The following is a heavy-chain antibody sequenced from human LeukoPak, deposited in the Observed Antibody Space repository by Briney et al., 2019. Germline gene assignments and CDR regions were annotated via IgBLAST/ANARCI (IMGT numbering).Heavy chain of an antibody. V-gene: IGHV4-38-2*02. CDR2: MFHSGST. CDR1: GYSLSSGFY. D-gene: IGHD1-26*01. Sequence: PSETLSLTCAVSGYSLSSGFYWGWIRQTPGKGLEWIASMFHSGSTYYNPSLKTRVAISVDTSKNQFSLKLTSVTAADTAIYYCARESGTYHTLNSWGQGTLVTVSS. CDR3: ARESGTYHTLNS. J-gene: IGHJ5*02.